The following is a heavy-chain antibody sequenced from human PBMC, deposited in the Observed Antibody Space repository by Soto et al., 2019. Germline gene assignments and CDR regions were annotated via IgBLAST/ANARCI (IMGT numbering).Heavy chain of an antibody. CDR2: IYWNDDK. CDR1: GFSLSTSGVG. CDR3: AHSFSYDSSGFFGFDP. Sequence: GSGPTMVNPTQTLTMTCTFSGFSLSTSGVGVGWIRQPPGKALEWLALIYWNDDKRYSPSLKSRLTITKDTSKNQVVLTMTNMDPVDTATYYCAHSFSYDSSGFFGFDPWGQGTLVTVSS. J-gene: IGHJ5*02. V-gene: IGHV2-5*01. D-gene: IGHD3-22*01.